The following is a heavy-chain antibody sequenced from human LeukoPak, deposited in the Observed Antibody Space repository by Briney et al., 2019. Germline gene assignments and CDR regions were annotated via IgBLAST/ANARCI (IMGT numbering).Heavy chain of an antibody. J-gene: IGHJ4*02. CDR2: ISGSDGRT. Sequence: PGGSLRLSCAASGFTFSSYAMSWVRQAPGKGLEWVSAISGSDGRTYYADSVKGRFTISRDNSKHTLYLQMNSLRADVSALYYCAKDRHPQLDRPFDYWGRGTLVTVSS. D-gene: IGHD1-1*01. CDR1: GFTFSSYA. CDR3: AKDRHPQLDRPFDY. V-gene: IGHV3-23*01.